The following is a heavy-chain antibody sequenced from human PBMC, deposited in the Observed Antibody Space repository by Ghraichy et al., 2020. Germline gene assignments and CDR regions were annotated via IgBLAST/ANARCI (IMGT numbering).Heavy chain of an antibody. CDR2: IYSGGST. Sequence: GESLNISCAASGFTVSSNYMSWVRQAPGKGLEWVSVIYSGGSTYYADSVKGRFTISRDNSKNTLYLQMNSLRAEDTAVYYCARERGGRGYSYGTFYTWGQGTLVTVSS. J-gene: IGHJ4*02. CDR3: ARERGGRGYSYGTFYT. CDR1: GFTVSSNY. V-gene: IGHV3-66*01. D-gene: IGHD5-18*01.